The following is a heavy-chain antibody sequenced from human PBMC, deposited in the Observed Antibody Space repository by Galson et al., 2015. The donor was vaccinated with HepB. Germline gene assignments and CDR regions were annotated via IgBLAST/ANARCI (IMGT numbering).Heavy chain of an antibody. J-gene: IGHJ4*02. Sequence: SLRLSCAASGFTFSSYAMSWVRQAPGKGLEWVPAINGSGGSTYYADSVKGRFTISRDNSKNTLYLQMNSLRAEDTAVYYCAKDLWLRIAADGYWGQGTLVTVSS. D-gene: IGHD6-25*01. CDR3: AKDLWLRIAADGY. CDR2: INGSGGST. V-gene: IGHV3-23*01. CDR1: GFTFSSYA.